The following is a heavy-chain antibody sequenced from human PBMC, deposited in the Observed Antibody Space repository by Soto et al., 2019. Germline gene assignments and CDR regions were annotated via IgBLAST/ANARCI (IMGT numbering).Heavy chain of an antibody. Sequence: EVQLVESGGGLVKSGGSLRLSCAASGFTFSSAWMSWVRQAPGKGLEWVGRIKSKTDGGTTDYAAPVKGRFTISRDDSKNTRYLQMNSLKTEDTAVYYCTTDAGVVVAATYMDVWGKGTTVTVSS. CDR3: TTDAGVVVAATYMDV. CDR1: GFTFSSAW. J-gene: IGHJ6*03. V-gene: IGHV3-15*05. CDR2: IKSKTDGGTT. D-gene: IGHD2-15*01.